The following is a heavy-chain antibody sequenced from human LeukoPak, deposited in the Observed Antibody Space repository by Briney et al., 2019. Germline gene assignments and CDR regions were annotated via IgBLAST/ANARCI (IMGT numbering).Heavy chain of an antibody. CDR2: ISAYNGNT. CDR1: GYTFTSYG. CDR3: ARLYDFWSGYYTGYYYYGMDV. D-gene: IGHD3-3*01. V-gene: IGHV1-18*01. J-gene: IGHJ6*02. Sequence: GASVKVSCKASGYTFTSYGISWVRQAPGQGLEWMGWISAYNGNTNYAQKLQGRVTMTTDTSTSTAYMELRSLRSGDTAVYYCARLYDFWSGYYTGYYYYGMDVWGQGTTVTVYS.